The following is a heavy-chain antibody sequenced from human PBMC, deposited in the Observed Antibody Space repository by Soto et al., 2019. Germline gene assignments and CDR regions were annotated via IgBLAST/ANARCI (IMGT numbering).Heavy chain of an antibody. CDR2: TYYRSKWYN. CDR3: ARGGHYSSSSEGHNVWFDP. Sequence: SQTLSLTCAISGDSVSSNSAAWNWIRQSPSRGLEWLGRTYYRSKWYNDYAVSVKSRITINPDTSKNQFSLQLNSVTPEDTAVYYCARGGHYSSSSEGHNVWFDPWGQGTLVTVSS. J-gene: IGHJ5*02. V-gene: IGHV6-1*01. CDR1: GDSVSSNSAA. D-gene: IGHD6-6*01.